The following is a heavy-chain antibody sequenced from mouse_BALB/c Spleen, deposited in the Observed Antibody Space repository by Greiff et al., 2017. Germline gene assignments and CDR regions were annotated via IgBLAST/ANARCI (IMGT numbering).Heavy chain of an antibody. V-gene: IGHV2-9*02. CDR2: IWAGGST. J-gene: IGHJ3*01. CDR3: ARGWLLEFAY. D-gene: IGHD2-3*01. Sequence: VKLMESGPGLVAPSQSLSITCTVSGFSLTSYGVHWVRQPPGKGLEWLGVIWAGGSTNYNSALMSRLSISKDNSKSQVFLKMNSLQTDDTAMYYCARGWLLEFAYWGQGTLVTVSA. CDR1: GFSLTSYG.